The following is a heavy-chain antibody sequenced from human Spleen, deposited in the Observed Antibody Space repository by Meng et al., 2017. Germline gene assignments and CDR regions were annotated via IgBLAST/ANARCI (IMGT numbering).Heavy chain of an antibody. Sequence: GESLKISCAASGFTFSSYAMSWVRQAPGKGLEWVSAISGSGGSTYYADSVKGRFTISRDNAKNSLYLQMNSLRAEDTAVYYCAKENRDLWFGQLFVTNWGQGTLVTVSS. CDR2: ISGSGGST. J-gene: IGHJ4*02. CDR3: AKENRDLWFGQLFVTN. V-gene: IGHV3-23*01. CDR1: GFTFSSYA. D-gene: IGHD3-10*01.